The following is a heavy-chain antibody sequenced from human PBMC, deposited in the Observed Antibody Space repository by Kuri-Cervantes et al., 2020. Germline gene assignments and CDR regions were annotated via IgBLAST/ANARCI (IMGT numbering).Heavy chain of an antibody. D-gene: IGHD3-22*01. CDR1: GFTFSSYA. CDR2: ISGSGGST. CDR3: AIRPRDYYDSSGDRYGMDV. J-gene: IGHJ6*02. Sequence: GESLKISCAASGFTFSSYAMNWVRQAPGKGLEWVSSISGSGGSTYYADSVKDRFTISRDNSKNTLYLQMNSLRAEDTAVYYCAIRPRDYYDSSGDRYGMDVWGQGTTVTVSS. V-gene: IGHV3-23*01.